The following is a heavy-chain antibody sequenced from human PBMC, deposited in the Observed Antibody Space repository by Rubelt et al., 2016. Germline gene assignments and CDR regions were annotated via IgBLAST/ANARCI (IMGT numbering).Heavy chain of an antibody. Sequence: VQLVESGGGLVQPGRSLRLSCAASGFTFSSYGMHWVRQAPGKGLEWVAVISYDGSNKYYADSVKGRFTISRDNSKNTLYLQMNSLRAEDTAVYYCAKELPVTTYYYYYGMDVWGQGTTVTVSS. D-gene: IGHD4-11*01. V-gene: IGHV3-30*18. CDR3: AKELPVTTYYYYYGMDV. CDR1: GFTFSSYG. J-gene: IGHJ6*02. CDR2: ISYDGSNK.